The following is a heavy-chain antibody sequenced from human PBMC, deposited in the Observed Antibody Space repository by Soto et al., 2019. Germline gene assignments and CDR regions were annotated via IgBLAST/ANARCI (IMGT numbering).Heavy chain of an antibody. V-gene: IGHV3-21*01. CDR3: ARSLDIVVTDFDY. CDR1: GFTFSSYS. CDR2: ISSSSSYI. D-gene: IGHD2-21*02. J-gene: IGHJ4*02. Sequence: GGSLRLSCAASGFTFSSYSMNWVRQAPGKGLEWVSSISSSSSYIYYADSVKGRFTISRDNAKNSLYLQMNSLRAEDTAVYYCARSLDIVVTDFDYWGQGTLVTVSS.